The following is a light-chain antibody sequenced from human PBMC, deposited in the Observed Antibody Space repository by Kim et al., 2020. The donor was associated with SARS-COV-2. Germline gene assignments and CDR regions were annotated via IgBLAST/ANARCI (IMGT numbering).Light chain of an antibody. Sequence: GQKVTISCSGSICNVGDNYVSWYQQRPGTAPKLLLYDNNRRPSGIPDRFSGSKSGTSATLGITGLQTGDEADYYCGTWDTSLSAVVFGGGTQLTVL. J-gene: IGLJ3*02. CDR3: GTWDTSLSAVV. CDR1: ICNVGDNY. V-gene: IGLV1-51*01. CDR2: DNN.